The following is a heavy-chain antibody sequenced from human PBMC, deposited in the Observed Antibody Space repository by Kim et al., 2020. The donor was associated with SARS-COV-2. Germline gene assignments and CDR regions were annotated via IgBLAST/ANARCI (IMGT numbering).Heavy chain of an antibody. D-gene: IGHD4-17*01. CDR2: IYYSGST. J-gene: IGHJ5*02. Sequence: SETLSLTCTVSGGSISSYYWSWIRQPPGKGLEWIGYIYYSGSTNYNPSLKSRVTISVDTSKNQFSLKLSSVTAADTAVYYCARDSHDYGDYSWFDPWGQGTLVTVSS. CDR3: ARDSHDYGDYSWFDP. V-gene: IGHV4-59*01. CDR1: GGSISSYY.